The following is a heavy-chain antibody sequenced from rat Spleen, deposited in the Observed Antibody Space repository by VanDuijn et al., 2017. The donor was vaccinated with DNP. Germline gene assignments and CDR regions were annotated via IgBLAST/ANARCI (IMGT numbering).Heavy chain of an antibody. CDR3: AIAAIDAMDA. Sequence: EVQLQESGPGLVKPSQSLSLTCSVTGYSITSSYRWNWIRKFPGNKLEWMGYINSAGSTNYNPSLKSRISITRDTSKNQFFLQVNSVTTEDTATYYCAIAAIDAMDAWGQGTSVTVSS. CDR1: GYSITSSYR. CDR2: INSAGST. V-gene: IGHV3-3*01. J-gene: IGHJ4*01. D-gene: IGHD1-2*01.